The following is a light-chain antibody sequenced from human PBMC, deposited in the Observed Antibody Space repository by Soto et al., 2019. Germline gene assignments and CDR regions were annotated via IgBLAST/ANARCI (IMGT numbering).Light chain of an antibody. V-gene: IGLV2-18*02. Sequence: QAVVTQPPSVSGSPGQSVTISCTGTSSDVGTYNRVSWYQQYPGTAPKLMIYEVSNRPSGVPDRFSGSKSGNTASLIISGLQAEDEADYYCSSYTSSTTVVFGGGTKVTVL. CDR3: SSYTSSTTVV. CDR2: EVS. J-gene: IGLJ2*01. CDR1: SSDVGTYNR.